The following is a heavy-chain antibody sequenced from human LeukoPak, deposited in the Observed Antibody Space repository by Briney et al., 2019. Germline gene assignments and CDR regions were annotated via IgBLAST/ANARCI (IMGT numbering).Heavy chain of an antibody. Sequence: GGSLRLSCAASGFTFSSYGMHWVRQAPGKGLEWVSAISGSGGSTYYADSVKGRFTISRDNSKNTLYLQMNSLRAEDTAVYYCAKDRGGDSSSWYWGQGTLVTVSS. V-gene: IGHV3-23*01. CDR2: ISGSGGST. D-gene: IGHD6-13*01. J-gene: IGHJ4*02. CDR1: GFTFSSYG. CDR3: AKDRGGDSSSWY.